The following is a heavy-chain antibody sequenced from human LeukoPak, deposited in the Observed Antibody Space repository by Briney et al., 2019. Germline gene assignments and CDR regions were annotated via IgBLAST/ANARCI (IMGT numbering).Heavy chain of an antibody. CDR3: AKDLQDIVGVVAATPDY. D-gene: IGHD2-15*01. CDR1: GFTFSTYN. Sequence: GGSLRLSYAASGFTFSTYNMSWVRQAPGKGLEWVSSISGSGGSTFYADSVKGRFTISRDNSKNTLYLQMNSLRAEDTAVYFCAKDLQDIVGVVAATPDYWGQGTLVTVSS. J-gene: IGHJ4*02. CDR2: ISGSGGST. V-gene: IGHV3-23*01.